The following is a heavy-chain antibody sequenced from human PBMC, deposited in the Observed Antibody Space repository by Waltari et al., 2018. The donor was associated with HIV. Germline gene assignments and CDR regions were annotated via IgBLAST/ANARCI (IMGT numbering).Heavy chain of an antibody. V-gene: IGHV4-30-2*01. D-gene: IGHD3-22*01. CDR1: GGSISSGGYS. Sequence: QLQLQESGSGLVKPSQTLSLTCAVSGGSISSGGYSWSWIRQPPGKGLEWFGYIYHSWRTYYNPALKSRVTTSVDRSKNQFSLKLSSVTAADTAVYYCARAGGGYYYDSSGYYYGHYFDYWGQGTLVTVSS. CDR2: IYHSWRT. J-gene: IGHJ4*02. CDR3: ARAGGGYYYDSSGYYYGHYFDY.